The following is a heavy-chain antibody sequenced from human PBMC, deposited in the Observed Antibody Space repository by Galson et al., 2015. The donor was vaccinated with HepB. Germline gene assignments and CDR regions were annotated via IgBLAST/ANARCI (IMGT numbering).Heavy chain of an antibody. CDR2: ISGSGGST. CDR1: GFRFSSYA. Sequence: SLRLSCAPSGFRFSSYAMTWVRQAPGKGLECVSTISGSGGSTYYADSVKGRFTISRDNSENTVYLQMNSLRAEDTAVYYCAKSRAGYFFDYWGQGTLVTVSS. J-gene: IGHJ4*02. CDR3: AKSRAGYFFDY. V-gene: IGHV3-23*01.